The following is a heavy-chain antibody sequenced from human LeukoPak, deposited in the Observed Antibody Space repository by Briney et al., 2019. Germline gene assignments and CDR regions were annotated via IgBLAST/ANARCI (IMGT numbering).Heavy chain of an antibody. D-gene: IGHD3-10*01. V-gene: IGHV1-46*01. Sequence: ASVKVSCKASGYTFTSYYMHWVRQAPGQGLEWMGIINPSGGSTSYAQKFQGRVTMTRDMSTSTVYMELSSLRSEDTAVYYCARDQTTMVRGVIVRAMGYWGQGTLVTVSS. CDR3: ARDQTTMVRGVIVRAMGY. CDR2: INPSGGST. J-gene: IGHJ4*02. CDR1: GYTFTSYY.